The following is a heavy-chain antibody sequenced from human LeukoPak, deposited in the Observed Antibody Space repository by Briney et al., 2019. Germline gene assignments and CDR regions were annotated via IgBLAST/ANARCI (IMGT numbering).Heavy chain of an antibody. V-gene: IGHV4-4*07. Sequence: SETLSLTCTVSGASISSYYWSWIRQPAGKGLEWVGHIYTSGRINYNPSLKSRVTMSVDTSKNQFSLKLNSVTAADTAVYYCARDESILTGYYSDYWGQGTLVTVSS. CDR3: ARDESILTGYYSDY. J-gene: IGHJ4*02. CDR1: GASISSYY. D-gene: IGHD3-9*01. CDR2: IYTSGRI.